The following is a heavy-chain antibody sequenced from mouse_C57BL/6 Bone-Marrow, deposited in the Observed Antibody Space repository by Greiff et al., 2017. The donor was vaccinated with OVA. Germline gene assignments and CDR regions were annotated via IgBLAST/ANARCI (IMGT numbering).Heavy chain of an antibody. CDR2: ISGGGGNT. CDR3: ARQKSG. Sequence: EVKVEESGGGLVKPGGSLKLSCAASGFTFSSYTMSWVRQTPEKRLEWVATISGGGGNTYYPDSVKGRFTISRDNAKNTLYLQMSSLRSEDTALYYWARQKSGWGQGTLVTVSA. V-gene: IGHV5-9*01. J-gene: IGHJ3*01. CDR1: GFTFSSYT.